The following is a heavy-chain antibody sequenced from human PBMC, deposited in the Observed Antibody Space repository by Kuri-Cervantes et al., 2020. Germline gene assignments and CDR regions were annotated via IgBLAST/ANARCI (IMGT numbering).Heavy chain of an antibody. CDR2: IYYSGST. CDR1: GGSISSSSYY. CDR3: ARSASSSWYGYYYYGMDV. V-gene: IGHV4-39*01. J-gene: IGHJ6*02. D-gene: IGHD6-13*01. Sequence: SETLSLTCTVSGGSISSSSYYWGWIRQPPGKGLEWIGSIYYSGSTYYSPSLKSRVTISVDTSKNQFSLKLSSVTAADTAVYYCARSASSSWYGYYYYGMDVWGQGTTVTVSS.